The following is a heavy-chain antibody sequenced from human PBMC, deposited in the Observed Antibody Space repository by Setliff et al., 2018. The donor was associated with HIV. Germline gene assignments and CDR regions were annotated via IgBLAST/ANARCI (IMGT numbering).Heavy chain of an antibody. Sequence: PSETLSLTCTVSRDSINGHWWSWIRQPPGKGPEWTGSIHYSGITHYNPSLKSRLTMSVDTSKNQVSLKLTSVTAADTAVYYCARYKCINFACVGFGIWGQGTVVTVSS. CDR2: IHYSGIT. J-gene: IGHJ3*02. D-gene: IGHD3-9*01. CDR1: RDSINGHW. V-gene: IGHV4-59*11. CDR3: ARYKCINFACVGFGI.